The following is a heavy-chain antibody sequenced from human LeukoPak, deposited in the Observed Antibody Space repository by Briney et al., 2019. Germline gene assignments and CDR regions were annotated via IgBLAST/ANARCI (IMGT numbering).Heavy chain of an antibody. CDR3: ARVAYGDNASPCDF. CDR2: IKPNSGGT. J-gene: IGHJ4*02. CDR1: GYLFTAYY. V-gene: IGHV1-2*06. Sequence: ASVKVCCSASGYLFTAYYIHWVRQAPGHRLQWMGRIKPNSGGTDSAPKLEGRVTKTRDTSISPTYMELSRLTSDDAAVYYCARVAYGDNASPCDFWGRGTLVTVSS. D-gene: IGHD4-17*01.